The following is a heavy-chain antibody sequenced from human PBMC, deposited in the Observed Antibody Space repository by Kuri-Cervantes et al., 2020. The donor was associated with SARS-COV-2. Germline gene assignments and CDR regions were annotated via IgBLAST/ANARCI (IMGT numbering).Heavy chain of an antibody. CDR2: IYYSGST. CDR1: GGSISSSSYY. CDR3: ARGETEPGIAVAGRGGLGFDY. D-gene: IGHD6-19*01. V-gene: IGHV4-39*01. J-gene: IGHJ4*02. Sequence: SETLSLTCTVSGGSISSSSYYWGWIRQPPGKGLEWIGSIYYSGSTYYNPSLKSRVTISVDTSKNQFSLKLSSVTAADTAVYYCARGETEPGIAVAGRGGLGFDYWGQGTLVTVSS.